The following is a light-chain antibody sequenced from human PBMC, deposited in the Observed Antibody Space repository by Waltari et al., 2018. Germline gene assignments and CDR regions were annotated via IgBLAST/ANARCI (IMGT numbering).Light chain of an antibody. CDR2: WAS. CDR3: QQYYSRPRT. CDR1: QSLLYSSNNMNY. Sequence: DVVLTQSPDSLTVSLGARATITCKSSQSLLYSSNNMNYLAWYQQRPGQPPKLLIYWASTRESGVPDRFSGSGSGTDFTLTISSLQAEDVAVYYCQQYYSRPRTFGQGTKVEIK. V-gene: IGKV4-1*01. J-gene: IGKJ1*01.